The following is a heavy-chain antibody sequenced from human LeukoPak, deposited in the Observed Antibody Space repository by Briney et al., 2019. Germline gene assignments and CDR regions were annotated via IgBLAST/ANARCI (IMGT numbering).Heavy chain of an antibody. D-gene: IGHD1-26*01. CDR1: GFTFSSYT. CDR2: ISGNGGST. V-gene: IGHV3-64D*09. J-gene: IGHJ4*02. CDR3: VKDQGVVGATYYFDY. Sequence: PGGSLRLSCSASGFTFSSYTMHWVRQAPGKGLEYVSAISGNGGSTYYADSVKGRFTISRDNSKNTLYLQMSSLRAEDTAVYYCVKDQGVVGATYYFDYWGQGTLVTVSS.